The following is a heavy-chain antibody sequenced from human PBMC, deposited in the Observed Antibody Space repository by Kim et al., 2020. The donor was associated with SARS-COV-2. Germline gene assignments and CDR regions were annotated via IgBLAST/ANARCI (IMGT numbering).Heavy chain of an antibody. CDR1: GGSISSGGYY. J-gene: IGHJ4*03. CDR2: IYYSGST. V-gene: IGHV4-31*03. D-gene: IGHD3-3*01. CDR3: ARAGAGRITIFGVVIESVGD. Sequence: SETLSLTCTVSGGSISSGGYYWSWIRQHPGKGLEWIGYIYYSGSTYYNPSLKSRVTISVDTSKNQFSLKLSSVTAADTAVYYCARAGAGRITIFGVVIESVGDCGHGTLGTVSS.